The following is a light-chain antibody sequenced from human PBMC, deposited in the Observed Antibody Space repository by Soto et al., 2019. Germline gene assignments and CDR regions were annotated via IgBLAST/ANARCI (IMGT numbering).Light chain of an antibody. J-gene: IGKJ2*01. Sequence: EIVLTQSPGTLSQSPGERATLSCRASQSVSSSYLAWYQQKPGQAPRLLIYGASSRATGIPDRFSGSGSGTDFTLTISRLEPEDFAVYYCQQYGSSLMYTFGQGTKLEIK. CDR1: QSVSSSY. V-gene: IGKV3-20*01. CDR2: GAS. CDR3: QQYGSSLMYT.